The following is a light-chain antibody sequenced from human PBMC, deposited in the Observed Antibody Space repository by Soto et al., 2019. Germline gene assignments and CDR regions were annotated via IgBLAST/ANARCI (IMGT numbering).Light chain of an antibody. CDR1: QSVSSSY. J-gene: IGKJ1*01. V-gene: IGKV3-20*01. Sequence: ETVLTQSPGTLSLSPGERATLSCRASQSVSSSYLAWYQQKPGQAPRLLIYGASSRATGIPDRFSGSGSGTDFTLTISRLEPADFAVYYCQQYGRSPPSWTFGQGTKVEIK. CDR3: QQYGRSPPSWT. CDR2: GAS.